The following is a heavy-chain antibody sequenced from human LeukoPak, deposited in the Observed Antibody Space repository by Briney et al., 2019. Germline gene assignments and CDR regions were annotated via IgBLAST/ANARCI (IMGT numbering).Heavy chain of an antibody. J-gene: IGHJ4*02. CDR3: ARGVDCSGGSCYPTFDY. D-gene: IGHD2-15*01. CDR2: INPRTGST. Sequence: ASVRVSCKASGYTFTSYYMHWVRQAPGQGLEWMGIINPRTGSTSYAQKFQGRVTMTRDTSTSTGYMELSSLRSEDTAVYYCARGVDCSGGSCYPTFDYWGQGTLDTVSS. CDR1: GYTFTSYY. V-gene: IGHV1-46*01.